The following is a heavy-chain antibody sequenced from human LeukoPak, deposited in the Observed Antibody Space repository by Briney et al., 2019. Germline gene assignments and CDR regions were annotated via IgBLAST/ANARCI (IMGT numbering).Heavy chain of an antibody. CDR2: IHPTDGST. J-gene: IGHJ4*02. CDR3: ARANGGGLDY. CDR1: GYTFSTYY. V-gene: IGHV1-46*01. D-gene: IGHD3-10*01. Sequence: ASVKVSCKTSGYTFSTYYMHWVRQAPGQGLELLGIIHPTDGSTSYTQKIQGRVTMTRDTATGTVYLELSSLRSEDTAVYWCARANGGGLDYWGQGTLITVSS.